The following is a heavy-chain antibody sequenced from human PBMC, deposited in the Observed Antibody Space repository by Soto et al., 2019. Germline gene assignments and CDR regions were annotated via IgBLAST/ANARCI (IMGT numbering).Heavy chain of an antibody. CDR3: ARDLRGYSSRIDL. J-gene: IGHJ2*01. D-gene: IGHD5-18*01. V-gene: IGHV3-21*06. Sequence: EAQLVESGGGLVEAGKSLILSCAASGFSFSTSGMNWVRQAPGKGLEWVSAISSSSTYTYYAESLKGRFTISRDNAKDSLFLQMNSLRTEDTAAYYCARDLRGYSSRIDLCGRGTPVTVSS. CDR2: ISSSSTYT. CDR1: GFSFSTSG.